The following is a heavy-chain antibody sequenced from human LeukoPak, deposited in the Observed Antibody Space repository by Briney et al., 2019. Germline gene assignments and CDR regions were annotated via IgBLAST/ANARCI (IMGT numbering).Heavy chain of an antibody. J-gene: IGHJ4*02. D-gene: IGHD5-24*01. V-gene: IGHV3-30*02. CDR2: IRYDGSNK. Sequence: PGGSLGLSCAASGFTFSSYGMHWVRQAPGKGLEWVAFIRYDGSNKYYADSVKGRFTISRDNSKNTLYLQMNSLRAEDTAVYYCAKDDSRDAYYFDYWGQGTLVTVSS. CDR1: GFTFSSYG. CDR3: AKDDSRDAYYFDY.